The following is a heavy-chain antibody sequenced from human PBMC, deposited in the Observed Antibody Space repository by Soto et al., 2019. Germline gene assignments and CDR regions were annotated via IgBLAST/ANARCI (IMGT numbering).Heavy chain of an antibody. CDR1: GGSISSSGYY. J-gene: IGHJ4*02. CDR3: ARTSGYDLMVDY. Sequence: TLSLTCTVSGGSISSSGYYWGWIRQPPGKGLEWIGTIYYSGSTYYNPSLKSRVTISIDTSTNLFSLKLSSVTAADTAVYYCARTSGYDLMVDYWGQGTLVTVSS. CDR2: IYYSGST. V-gene: IGHV4-39*01. D-gene: IGHD5-12*01.